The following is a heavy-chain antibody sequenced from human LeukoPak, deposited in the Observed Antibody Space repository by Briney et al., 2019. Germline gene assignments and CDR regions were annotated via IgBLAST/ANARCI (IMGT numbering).Heavy chain of an antibody. J-gene: IGHJ4*02. CDR2: ISGYNGNT. D-gene: IGHD3-3*02. Sequence: GASVKVSCKASGYTFTTYGISWVRQAPGQGLEWMGWISGYNGNTNYAQKFQGRVTMTRDTSISTAYMELSRLRSDDTAVYYCARSPRVLEKLENDYWGQGTLVTVSS. CDR1: GYTFTTYG. CDR3: ARSPRVLEKLENDY. V-gene: IGHV1-18*01.